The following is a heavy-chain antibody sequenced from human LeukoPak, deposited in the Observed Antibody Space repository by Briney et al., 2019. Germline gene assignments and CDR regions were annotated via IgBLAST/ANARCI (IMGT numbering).Heavy chain of an antibody. Sequence: SETLSLTCTVSGGSISSYYWSWIRQPPGKGLERIGYIYYSGSTNYNPSLKSRVTISVDTSKNQFSLKLSSVTAADTAVYYCASRTVAGAFDIWGQGTMVTVSS. D-gene: IGHD6-19*01. CDR1: GGSISSYY. CDR3: ASRTVAGAFDI. J-gene: IGHJ3*02. V-gene: IGHV4-59*01. CDR2: IYYSGST.